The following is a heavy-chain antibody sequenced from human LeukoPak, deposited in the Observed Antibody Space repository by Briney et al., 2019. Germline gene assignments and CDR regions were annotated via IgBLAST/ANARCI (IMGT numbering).Heavy chain of an antibody. CDR3: AREERRGGSCYFDY. CDR2: IWYDGSNK. J-gene: IGHJ4*02. D-gene: IGHD2-15*01. Sequence: SCKASGYTFTSYGMHWVRQAPGKGLEWVAVIWYDGSNKYYADSVKGRFTISRDNSKNTLYLQMNSLRAEDTAVYYCAREERRGGSCYFDYWGQGTLVTVSS. V-gene: IGHV3-33*01. CDR1: GYTFTSYG.